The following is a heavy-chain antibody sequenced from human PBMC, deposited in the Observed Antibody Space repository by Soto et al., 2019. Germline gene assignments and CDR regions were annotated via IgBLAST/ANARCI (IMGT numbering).Heavy chain of an antibody. CDR2: ISYDGSNK. CDR1: GFTFSSYG. Sequence: QVQLVESGGGVVQPGMSLRLSCAASGFTFSSYGMHWVRQAPGKGLEWVAVISYDGSNKYYADSVKGRFTISRDNSKNTLYLPMNSLRAEDTAVYYCAKGAHDYWGQGTLVTVSS. V-gene: IGHV3-30*18. CDR3: AKGAHDY. J-gene: IGHJ4*02.